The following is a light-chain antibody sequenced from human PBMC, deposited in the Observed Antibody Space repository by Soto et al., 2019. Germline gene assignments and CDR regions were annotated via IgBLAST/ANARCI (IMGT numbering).Light chain of an antibody. CDR3: QQNDNWPPLT. CDR2: SAS. V-gene: IGKV3-15*01. J-gene: IGKJ5*01. Sequence: EIVMTQSPATLSLSPGDTATLSCRTSQSVSTNLAWYQQQRGQAPRLLIYSASTRATGIPVRFSGNGSGTEFTLTISSLLSEDFAVYYCQQNDNWPPLTFGQGTRLEIK. CDR1: QSVSTN.